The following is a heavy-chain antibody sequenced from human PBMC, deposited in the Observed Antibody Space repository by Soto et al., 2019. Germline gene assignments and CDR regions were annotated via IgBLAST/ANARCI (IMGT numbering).Heavy chain of an antibody. V-gene: IGHV4-59*01. CDR3: ARMLDIALPGWFDP. J-gene: IGHJ5*02. CDR1: GGSISSYY. Sequence: SETLSLTCTVSGGSISSYYWSWIRQPPGKGLGWIGYIYYSGSTNYNPSLKSRVTISLDTSKNQFSLKLNSVTAADTAVYYCARMLDIALPGWFDPWGQGTLVTVSS. D-gene: IGHD2-8*01. CDR2: IYYSGST.